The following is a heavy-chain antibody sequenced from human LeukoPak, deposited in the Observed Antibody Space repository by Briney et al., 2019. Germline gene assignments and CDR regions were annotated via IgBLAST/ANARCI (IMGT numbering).Heavy chain of an antibody. Sequence: GGSLRLSCTASGFSFSRYWLSWVRQAPGKGLEWVANIKFDGNEKYYVDSVKGRFTISRDNAKNSLYLQMNSLRAEDTAVYYCARDLWFGELSSGGFWFDPWGQGTLVTVSS. CDR3: ARDLWFGELSSGGFWFDP. CDR1: GFSFSRYW. J-gene: IGHJ5*02. D-gene: IGHD3-10*01. CDR2: IKFDGNEK. V-gene: IGHV3-7*01.